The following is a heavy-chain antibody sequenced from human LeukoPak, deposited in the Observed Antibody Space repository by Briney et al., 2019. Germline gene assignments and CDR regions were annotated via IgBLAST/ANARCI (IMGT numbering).Heavy chain of an antibody. V-gene: IGHV3-23*01. CDR1: GFTFSSYS. CDR2: LTGSGVSP. CDR3: AKGGLRYFDD. D-gene: IGHD5-18*01. Sequence: GGSLRLSCAASGFTFSSYSMIWVRQAPGKGLEWVSTLTGSGVSPYYPDSVEGRFTISRDNSKNTLYLQMNTLRAEDTAVYYCAKGGLRYFDDWGQGTLVTVSS. J-gene: IGHJ4*02.